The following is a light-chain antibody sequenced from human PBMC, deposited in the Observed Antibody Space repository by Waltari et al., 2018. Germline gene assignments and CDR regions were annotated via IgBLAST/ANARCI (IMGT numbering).Light chain of an antibody. CDR3: QVWHAAIDPGV. Sequence: SYVLTQPASVSVAPGETARITCGGDNIGAYSVHWYQQKPGQAPGLVMSYVSARRSGVPERFPGPNSGNTATLTSSRVEAGDEATDYCQVWHAAIDPGVFGSGTAVTV. CDR2: YVS. V-gene: IGLV3-21*04. J-gene: IGLJ1*01. CDR1: NIGAYS.